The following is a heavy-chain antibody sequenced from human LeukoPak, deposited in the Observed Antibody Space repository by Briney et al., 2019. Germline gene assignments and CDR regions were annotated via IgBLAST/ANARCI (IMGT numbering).Heavy chain of an antibody. Sequence: SQTLSLACTVSDDSMSGSTSNPTFYWSWIRQPAGKGLEWLGRIYTRGATNYNPSLKSRIAISIDVSKNQFYLHLTSVTAADTAIYYCARGLQETATITGFNYWGQGILVTVSS. CDR3: ARGLQETATITGFNY. V-gene: IGHV4-61*02. D-gene: IGHD5-24*01. CDR2: IYTRGAT. J-gene: IGHJ4*02. CDR1: DDSMSGSTSNPTFY.